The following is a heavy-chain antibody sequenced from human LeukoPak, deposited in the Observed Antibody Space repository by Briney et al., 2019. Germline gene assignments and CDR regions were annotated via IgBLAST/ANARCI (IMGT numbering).Heavy chain of an antibody. V-gene: IGHV3-23*01. CDR1: GFTFSNYA. CDR3: AKSGASSSWSLYYYYYMDV. D-gene: IGHD6-13*01. Sequence: PGGSLRLSCVASGFTFSNYAMGWVRQAPGKGLEWVSATSGSGGDTYYAHSVKGRFTISRDNSKNTLYLQMSSLRAEDGAVYYCAKSGASSSWSLYYYYYMDVWGKGTTVTVSS. CDR2: TSGSGGDT. J-gene: IGHJ6*03.